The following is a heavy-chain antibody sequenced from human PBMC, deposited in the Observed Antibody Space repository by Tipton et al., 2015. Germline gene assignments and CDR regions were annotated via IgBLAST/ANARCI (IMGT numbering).Heavy chain of an antibody. Sequence: GLVKPSETLSLTCAVSGGSISSSSYYWGWIRQPPGKGLEWIGEIHHGGSTNYNPSLKSRVTMSVDTSKNQFSLHLSSVTAADTAVYYCAREVWYYDSSGYDYWGQGTLVTVSS. J-gene: IGHJ4*02. D-gene: IGHD3-22*01. CDR2: IHHGGST. CDR1: GGSISSSSYY. V-gene: IGHV4-39*07. CDR3: AREVWYYDSSGYDY.